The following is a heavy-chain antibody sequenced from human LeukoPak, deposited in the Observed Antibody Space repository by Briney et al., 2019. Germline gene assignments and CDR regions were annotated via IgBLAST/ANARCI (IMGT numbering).Heavy chain of an antibody. J-gene: IGHJ5*02. V-gene: IGHV1-8*01. D-gene: IGHD6-13*01. Sequence: GASVKVSCKASGYTFTSYDINWVRQATGQGLEWMGWMNPNSGNTGYAQKFQGRVTMTRNTSISTAYMELSSLRSEDTAVYYCARGSEEQQLEYNWFDPWGQGTLVTVSS. CDR3: ARGSEEQQLEYNWFDP. CDR2: MNPNSGNT. CDR1: GYTFTSYD.